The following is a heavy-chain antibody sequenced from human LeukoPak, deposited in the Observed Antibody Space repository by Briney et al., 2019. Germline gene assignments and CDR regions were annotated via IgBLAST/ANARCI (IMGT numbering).Heavy chain of an antibody. CDR3: AKDPLLWFGTQTQYYYYGMDV. CDR1: GFTFSSYD. V-gene: IGHV3-13*01. D-gene: IGHD3-10*01. J-gene: IGHJ6*02. Sequence: GGSLTLSCAVSGFTFSSYDMHWVRKATGKGLEWVSAIGAGGDTYYPGSVMVRFTISRENAKDSLYLQMNSLRAGNTAVYYCAKDPLLWFGTQTQYYYYGMDVWGQGTTVTVSS. CDR2: IGAGGDT.